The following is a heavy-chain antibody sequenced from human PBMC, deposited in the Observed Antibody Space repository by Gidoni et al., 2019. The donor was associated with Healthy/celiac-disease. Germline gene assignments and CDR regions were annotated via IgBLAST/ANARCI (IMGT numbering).Heavy chain of an antibody. CDR1: GYSFTSYW. CDR2: IYPGESDT. J-gene: IGHJ4*02. V-gene: IGHV5-51*01. D-gene: IGHD7-27*01. CDR3: ARQVLGIHAPFDY. Sequence: VQLVQSGAEVKKPGEPMKIAGKGSGYSFTSYWIGWVRQMPGKCLEVMGVIYPGESDTRYSPSFQGQVTISADKSISTAYLQWSSLKASDTAMYYCARQVLGIHAPFDYWGQGTLVTVSS.